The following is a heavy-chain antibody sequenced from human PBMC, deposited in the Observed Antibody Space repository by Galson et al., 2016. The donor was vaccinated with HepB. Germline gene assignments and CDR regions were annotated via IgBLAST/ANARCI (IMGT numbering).Heavy chain of an antibody. V-gene: IGHV3-53*01. CDR3: AREKGYDDFSSGYPDY. J-gene: IGHJ4*02. CDR1: GLSVRFKY. Sequence: LRLSCAVSGLSVRFKYMTWVRQAPGQGLEWVSMIYTGGSTDYADSVKGRFTISRDISKNTLYLQMNSLRAEDTAVYYCAREKGYDDFSSGYPDYWGQGTLVTVSS. D-gene: IGHD3-3*01. CDR2: IYTGGST.